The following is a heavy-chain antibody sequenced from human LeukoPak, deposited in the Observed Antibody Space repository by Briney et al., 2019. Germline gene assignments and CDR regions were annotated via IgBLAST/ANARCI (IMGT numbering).Heavy chain of an antibody. CDR2: INSDGSST. CDR3: ARGGSWTWDIYDAFDI. V-gene: IGHV3-74*01. CDR1: GFTFSSYW. J-gene: IGHJ3*02. Sequence: GGSLRLSCAASGFTFSSYWMHWVRRAPGKGLVWVSRINSDGSSTSYADSVKGRFTISRDNAKNTLYLQMNSLRAEDTAVYYCARGGSWTWDIYDAFDIWGQGTMVTVSS. D-gene: IGHD1-26*01.